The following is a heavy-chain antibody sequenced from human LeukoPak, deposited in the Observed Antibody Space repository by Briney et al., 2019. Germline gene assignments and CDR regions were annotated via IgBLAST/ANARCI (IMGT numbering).Heavy chain of an antibody. Sequence: GGSLRLSCTASGFTFGDYAMSWVRQAPGKGLEWVGFIRSKAYGGTTEYAASVKGRFTISRDGSKSIAYLQMNSLKTEDTAVYYCTRSYYYDSSGYQNWGQGTLVTVSS. J-gene: IGHJ4*02. CDR1: GFTFGDYA. V-gene: IGHV3-49*04. CDR2: IRSKAYGGTT. CDR3: TRSYYYDSSGYQN. D-gene: IGHD3-22*01.